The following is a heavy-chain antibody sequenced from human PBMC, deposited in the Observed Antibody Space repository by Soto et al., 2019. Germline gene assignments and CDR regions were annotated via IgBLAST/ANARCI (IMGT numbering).Heavy chain of an antibody. J-gene: IGHJ5*02. CDR2: IYTSGST. CDR3: ARSYSGTFYGYDT. Sequence: SETLSLTCTVSGGSISSYYWSWIRQPAGKGLEWIGRIYTSGSTNYNPSLKSRVTISVDTSKNQFSLKLSSVSAADTGLYYCARSYSGTFYGYDTWGQGILVTVSS. V-gene: IGHV4-4*07. CDR1: GGSISSYY. D-gene: IGHD1-26*01.